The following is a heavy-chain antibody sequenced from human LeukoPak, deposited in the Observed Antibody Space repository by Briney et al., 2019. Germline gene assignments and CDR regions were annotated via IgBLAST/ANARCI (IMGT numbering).Heavy chain of an antibody. CDR2: INPNSGGT. Sequence: ASVKVSCKASGYTFTGYHIHWVRQAPGQGLEWMGWINPNSGGTNYAQKFQGRVTMTRDTSISTAYMELSRLRSDDTAVYYCASRWSGYSQYYYYMDVWGKGTTVTVSS. J-gene: IGHJ6*03. D-gene: IGHD3-3*01. CDR1: GYTFTGYH. CDR3: ASRWSGYSQYYYYMDV. V-gene: IGHV1-2*02.